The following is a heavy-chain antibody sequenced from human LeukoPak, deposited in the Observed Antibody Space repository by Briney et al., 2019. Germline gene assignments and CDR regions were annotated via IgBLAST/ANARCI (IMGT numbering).Heavy chain of an antibody. J-gene: IGHJ3*02. D-gene: IGHD2-15*01. CDR1: VVSIRSGYYY. V-gene: IGHV4-30-4*01. CDR2: IYDSGST. Sequence: PSVSLSLTWTVSVVSIRSGYYYWSWFRQPPGKGLEWIGYIYDSGSTYCNPSLKSRITISVDTSENRFSLKLSSVTATDTAVYYCARDCSGGSCYGAFDIWGQGTMVTVSS. CDR3: ARDCSGGSCYGAFDI.